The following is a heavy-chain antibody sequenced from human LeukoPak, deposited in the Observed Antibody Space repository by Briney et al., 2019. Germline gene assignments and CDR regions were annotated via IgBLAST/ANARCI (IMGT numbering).Heavy chain of an antibody. CDR2: ITSSSSYV. J-gene: IGHJ4*02. CDR1: GFTFSTYN. CDR3: ARDKDVGPTILVY. Sequence: KPGGSLRLSCAASGFTFSTYNMNWVRQAPGKRLEWVSSITSSSSYVFYADSVKGRFTISRDNAKNSLYLQMNSLRAEDTAVYYCARDKDVGPTILVYWGQGTLVTVSS. D-gene: IGHD1-26*01. V-gene: IGHV3-21*01.